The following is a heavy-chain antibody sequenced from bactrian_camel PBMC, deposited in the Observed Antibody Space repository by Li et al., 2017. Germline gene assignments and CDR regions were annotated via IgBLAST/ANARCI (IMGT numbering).Heavy chain of an antibody. J-gene: IGHJ4*01. CDR1: GFTFSSYD. CDR2: INSGGGTK. Sequence: QLVESGGGSVQAGECLRLSCAASGFTFSSYDMSWVRQDAVKGIEWISDINSGGGTKYYADSVKGRFTISRDNAKNTLFLQMNSLKTEDTAVYYCAPDPRGSAYWGQGTQVTVS. D-gene: IGHD3*01. V-gene: IGHV3S40*01. CDR3: APDPRGSAY.